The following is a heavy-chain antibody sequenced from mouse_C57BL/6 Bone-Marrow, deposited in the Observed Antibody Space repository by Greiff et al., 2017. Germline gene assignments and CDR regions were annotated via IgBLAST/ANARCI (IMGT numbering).Heavy chain of an antibody. D-gene: IGHD3-2*02. J-gene: IGHJ2*01. V-gene: IGHV5-4*01. Sequence: EVQLVESGGGLVKPGGSLKLSCAASGFTFSSYAMSWVRQTPEKRLEWVATISDGGSYTYYPDNVKGRFTISRDNAKNNLYLQMSHLKSEDTAMYYCARDQDQDYFDYWGQGTTLTVSS. CDR1: GFTFSSYA. CDR3: ARDQDQDYFDY. CDR2: ISDGGSYT.